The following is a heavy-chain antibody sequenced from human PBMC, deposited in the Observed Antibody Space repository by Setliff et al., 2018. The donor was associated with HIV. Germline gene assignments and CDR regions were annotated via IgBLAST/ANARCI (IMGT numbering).Heavy chain of an antibody. J-gene: IGHJ4*02. Sequence: PSETLSLTCTVSGGSISSSSYYWGWIRQPPGKGLEWIGSIYYSGSIYYNPSLKSRVTISVDTSKNQFSLKLSSVTAADTAVYYCARVKSGSLGGYVDYSDYWGQGTLVTVSS. CDR2: IYYSGSI. D-gene: IGHD3-10*01. V-gene: IGHV4-39*07. CDR1: GGSISSSSYY. CDR3: ARVKSGSLGGYVDYSDY.